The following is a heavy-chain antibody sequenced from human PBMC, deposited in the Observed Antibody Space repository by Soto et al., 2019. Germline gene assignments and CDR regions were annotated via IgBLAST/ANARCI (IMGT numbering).Heavy chain of an antibody. V-gene: IGHV3-73*01. CDR1: GFTFSGSA. Sequence: PGGSLRLSCAASGFTFSGSAVHWVRQASGKGLEWVGRIRSKANGYATAFAASVRGKFTISRDDSKNTAYLQMNSLESEDTAMYYCTALMDTPMAPFFDYWGQGTLVTVSS. CDR2: IRSKANGYAT. CDR3: TALMDTPMAPFFDY. D-gene: IGHD5-18*01. J-gene: IGHJ4*02.